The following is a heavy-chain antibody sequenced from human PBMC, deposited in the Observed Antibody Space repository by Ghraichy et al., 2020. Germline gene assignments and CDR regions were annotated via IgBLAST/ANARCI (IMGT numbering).Heavy chain of an antibody. CDR2: IRSKAYGGTT. V-gene: IGHV3-49*03. CDR3: TVGPTPSLYWLDSIDY. D-gene: IGHD2-15*01. CDR1: GFTFGDYA. Sequence: GGSLRLSCTASGFTFGDYAMSWFRQAPGKGLEWVGFIRSKAYGGTTEYAASVKGRFTISRDDSKSIAYLQMNSLKTEDTAVYYCTVGPTPSLYWLDSIDYWGQGTLVTVSS. J-gene: IGHJ4*02.